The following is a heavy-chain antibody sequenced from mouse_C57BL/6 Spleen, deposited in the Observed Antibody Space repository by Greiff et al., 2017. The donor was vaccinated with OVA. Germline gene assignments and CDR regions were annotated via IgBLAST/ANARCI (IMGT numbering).Heavy chain of an antibody. CDR1: GFSLTSYG. CDR3: ATGQLGRGFAY. Sequence: VQLQQSGPGLVAPSQSLSITCTVSGFSLTSYGVDWVRQSPGKGLEWLGVIWGVGSTNYNSALKSRLSISKDNSKSQVFLKMNSLQTDDTAMYYCATGQLGRGFAYWGQGTLVTVSA. V-gene: IGHV2-6*01. CDR2: IWGVGST. J-gene: IGHJ3*01. D-gene: IGHD4-1*02.